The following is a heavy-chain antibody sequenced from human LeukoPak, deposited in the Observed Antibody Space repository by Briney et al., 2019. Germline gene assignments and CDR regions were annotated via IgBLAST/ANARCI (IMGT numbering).Heavy chain of an antibody. J-gene: IGHJ5*02. CDR1: GFTFSSYA. V-gene: IGHV3-64D*06. CDR2: ISSNGGST. D-gene: IGHD6-19*01. CDR3: VSSSGWYGR. Sequence: GGSLRLSCSASGFTFSSYAMHWVPQAPGKGLEYVSAISSNGGSTYYADSVKGRFTISRDNSKNTLYLQMSSLKTEDTAVYYCVSSSGWYGRWGQGTLVTVSS.